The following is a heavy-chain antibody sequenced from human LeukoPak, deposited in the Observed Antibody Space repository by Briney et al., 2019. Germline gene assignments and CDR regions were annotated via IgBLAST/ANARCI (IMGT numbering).Heavy chain of an antibody. V-gene: IGHV4-31*03. J-gene: IGHJ4*02. CDR3: ARGKSSGSPTLDY. Sequence: ASQTLSLTCTVSGGSISSGGYYWSWIRQHPGKSLEWIGYIYYRGSTYYNPSLKSRVTISVDTSKNQFSLKLSSVTAADTAVYYCARGKSSGSPTLDYWGQGTLVTVSS. CDR1: GGSISSGGYY. D-gene: IGHD3-10*01. CDR2: IYYRGST.